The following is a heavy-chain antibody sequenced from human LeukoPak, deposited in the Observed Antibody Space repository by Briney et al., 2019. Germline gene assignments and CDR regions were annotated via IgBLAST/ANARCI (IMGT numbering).Heavy chain of an antibody. CDR1: GFTFNFYS. CDR2: ISSSSNNI. CDR3: ARGRDGSNFIDY. V-gene: IGHV3-21*06. Sequence: GGSLRLSCAASGFTFNFYSMNWVRQAPGKGLGWVSFISSSSNNIYYANSVKGRFTISRDNAENSLSLEMNSLRAEDTAVYYCARGRDGSNFIDYWGQGTLVTVSS. J-gene: IGHJ4*02. D-gene: IGHD3-3*01.